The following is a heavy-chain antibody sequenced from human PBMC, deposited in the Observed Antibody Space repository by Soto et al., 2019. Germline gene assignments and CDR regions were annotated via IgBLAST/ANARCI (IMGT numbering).Heavy chain of an antibody. J-gene: IGHJ6*02. Sequence: EVQLLESGGGLVQPGGSLRLSCAASGFTFSSYAMSWVRQAPGKGLEWVSRINSDGSSTTYADSVRGRFTISRDNAKNTLYLQMHSLRAEDTAVYYCARDIVVVVATSDYGMDVWGQGTTVTVSS. D-gene: IGHD2-15*01. CDR3: ARDIVVVVATSDYGMDV. V-gene: IGHV3-74*01. CDR2: INSDGSST. CDR1: GFTFSSYA.